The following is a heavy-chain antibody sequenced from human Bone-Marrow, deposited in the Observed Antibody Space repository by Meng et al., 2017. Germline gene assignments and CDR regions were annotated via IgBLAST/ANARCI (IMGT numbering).Heavy chain of an antibody. J-gene: IGHJ5*02. Sequence: ASVKVSCKASGYTFTSYDINWVRQATGQGLEWMGWMNPNSGNTGYAQKFQGRVTITRNTSISTAYMELSSLRSEDTAVYYCARESGGHYDILTGYRAGDQYNWFDPWGQGTLVTVSS. CDR1: GYTFTSYD. V-gene: IGHV1-8*03. CDR3: ARESGGHYDILTGYRAGDQYNWFDP. D-gene: IGHD3-9*01. CDR2: MNPNSGNT.